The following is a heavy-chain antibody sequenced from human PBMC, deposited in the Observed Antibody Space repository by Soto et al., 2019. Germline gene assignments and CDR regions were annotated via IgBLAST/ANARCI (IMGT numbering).Heavy chain of an antibody. CDR3: ARAGCSSTSCSLFHNWFDP. CDR2: IIPIFGTA. J-gene: IGHJ5*02. V-gene: IGHV1-69*13. Sequence: GASVKVSRKASAGTMSSYAISWVRQAPGQGLEWMGGIIPIFGTANYAQKFQGRVTITADESTSTAYMELSSLRSEDMAVYYCARAGCSSTSCSLFHNWFDPWGQGTLVTVSS. D-gene: IGHD2-2*01. CDR1: AGTMSSYA.